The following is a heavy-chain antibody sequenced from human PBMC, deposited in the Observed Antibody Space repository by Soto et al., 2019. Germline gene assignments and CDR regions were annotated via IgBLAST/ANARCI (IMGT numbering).Heavy chain of an antibody. CDR1: GGSLSGYY. Sequence: QVQLQQWGAGLLKPSETLSLTCAVYGGSLSGYYWSWIRQPPGKGLEWIGEINHSGSTNYSPSLKSRVTILVDTSKNQFSLQLSSVTAADTAMYYCARGDFAWEPSTDYRGQGTLVTVSS. D-gene: IGHD3-3*01. V-gene: IGHV4-34*01. CDR2: INHSGST. CDR3: ARGDFAWEPSTDY. J-gene: IGHJ4*02.